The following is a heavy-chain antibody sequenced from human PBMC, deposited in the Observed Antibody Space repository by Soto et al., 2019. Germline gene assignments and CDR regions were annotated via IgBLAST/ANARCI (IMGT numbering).Heavy chain of an antibody. D-gene: IGHD1-1*01. J-gene: IGHJ4*02. CDR3: ARLTEAERH. CDR2: LYNHGKT. CDR1: GFIVSSSH. V-gene: IGHV3-53*01. Sequence: EVQLVESGGGLTQPGGSLRLSCVVSGFIVSSSHMIWVLQAPGKGLEGVSILYNHGKTNHVDSVKGRFTITRDNSKKTVYLQINSLRVEDTAVYYCARLTEAERHWGQGALVTVSS.